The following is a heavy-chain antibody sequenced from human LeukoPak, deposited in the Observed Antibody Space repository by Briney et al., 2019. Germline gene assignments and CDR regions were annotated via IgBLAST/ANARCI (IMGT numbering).Heavy chain of an antibody. D-gene: IGHD3-22*01. V-gene: IGHV5-51*01. CDR3: ASQRQGAYYDSSGYPNDAFDI. Sequence: GESLKISCKGSGYTFIDYSIAWVRQMPGKGLEWMGFIHPADSHTTYSPSFQGQVTISADKSISTAYLQWSSLKASDTAMYYCASQRQGAYYDSSGYPNDAFDIWGQGTMVTVSS. CDR2: IHPADSHT. J-gene: IGHJ3*02. CDR1: GYTFIDYS.